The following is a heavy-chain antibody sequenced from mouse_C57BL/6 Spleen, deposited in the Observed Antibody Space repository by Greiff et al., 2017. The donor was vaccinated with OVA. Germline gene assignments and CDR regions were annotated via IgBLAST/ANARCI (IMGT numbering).Heavy chain of an antibody. J-gene: IGHJ2*01. D-gene: IGHD1-1*01. V-gene: IGHV1-59*01. CDR3: ARGRITTGALDY. Sequence: QVQLQQPGAELVRPGTSVKLSCKASGYTFTSYWMHWVKQRPGQGLEWIGVIDPSDSYTNYNQKFKGKATLTVDTSSSTAYMQLRSLTSEDSAVYYCARGRITTGALDYWGQGTTLTVSS. CDR1: GYTFTSYW. CDR2: IDPSDSYT.